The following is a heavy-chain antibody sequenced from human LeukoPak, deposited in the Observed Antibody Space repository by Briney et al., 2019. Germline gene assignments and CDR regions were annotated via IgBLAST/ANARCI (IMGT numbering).Heavy chain of an antibody. CDR3: AKVFSSSWYFYQFDY. CDR1: GFTVSSNY. J-gene: IGHJ4*02. Sequence: GGSLRLSCAASGFTVSSNYMNWVRQAPGKGLEWVSVIYDGGSTYYADSVKGRFTISRDNSKNTLYLQMNSLRAEDTAVYYCAKVFSSSWYFYQFDYWGQGTLVTVSS. V-gene: IGHV3-53*01. D-gene: IGHD6-13*01. CDR2: IYDGGST.